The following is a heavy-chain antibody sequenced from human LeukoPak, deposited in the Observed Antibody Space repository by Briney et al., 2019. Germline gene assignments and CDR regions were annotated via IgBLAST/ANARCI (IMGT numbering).Heavy chain of an antibody. CDR1: GFTFSSYS. CDR2: ISSSSSYI. Sequence: KPWGSLRLSCAASGFTFSSYSMNWVRQAPGKGLEWVSSISSSSSYIYYADSVKGRFTISRDNSKNTLYLQMNSLRAEDTAVYYCAKILDSSGYYHAEYYFDYWGQGTLVTVSS. CDR3: AKILDSSGYYHAEYYFDY. J-gene: IGHJ4*02. D-gene: IGHD3-22*01. V-gene: IGHV3-21*01.